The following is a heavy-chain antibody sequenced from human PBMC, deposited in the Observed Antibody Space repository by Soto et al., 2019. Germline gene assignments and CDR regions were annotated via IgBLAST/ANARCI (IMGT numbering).Heavy chain of an antibody. J-gene: IGHJ4*02. CDR2: ISYDGSNK. D-gene: IGHD1-26*01. CDR1: GFTFSSYG. Sequence: GGSLRLSCAASGFTFSSYGMFWVRQAPGRGLEWVAFISYDGSNKCSDSVKGRFTISRDNSKNTLYLQMNSLRAEDTAVYYCAEGSYSGRYSDFDCWGQGTLVTVSS. V-gene: IGHV3-30*18. CDR3: AEGSYSGRYSDFDC.